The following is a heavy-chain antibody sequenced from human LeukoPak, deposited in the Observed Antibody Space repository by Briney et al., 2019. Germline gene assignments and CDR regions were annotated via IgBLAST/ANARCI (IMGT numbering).Heavy chain of an antibody. CDR1: GFTFSTYA. V-gene: IGHV3-23*01. D-gene: IGHD1-7*01. J-gene: IGHJ4*02. CDR3: ARVRNWNYRDFDY. CDR2: ISASGNSP. Sequence: GGSLRLSCAASGFTFSTYAMSWVRQAPGKGLDWVSGISASGNSPYYADSVKGRFSISRDNSKNTLFLQMNSLRGQDSALYYCARVRNWNYRDFDYWGQGTLVTVSS.